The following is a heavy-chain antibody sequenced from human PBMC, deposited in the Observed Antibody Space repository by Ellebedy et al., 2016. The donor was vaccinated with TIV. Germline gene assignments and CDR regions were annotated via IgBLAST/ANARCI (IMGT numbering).Heavy chain of an antibody. Sequence: GGSLRLSCAASGFTFSTYGMHWVRQAPGKGLDWVAVISYDGSNIYYADSVKGRFTISRDNSKNTLFLQMNSLRAEDTAVYYCARAIGTSGTTRVLSPLWFDPWGQGTLVTVSS. CDR1: GFTFSTYG. CDR3: ARAIGTSGTTRVLSPLWFDP. J-gene: IGHJ5*02. CDR2: ISYDGSNI. D-gene: IGHD1-1*01. V-gene: IGHV3-30*03.